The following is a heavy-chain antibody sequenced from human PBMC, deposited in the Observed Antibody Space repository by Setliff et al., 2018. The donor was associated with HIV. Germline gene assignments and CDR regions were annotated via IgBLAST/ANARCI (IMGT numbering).Heavy chain of an antibody. CDR3: ASAYSSSLGRYFDN. CDR1: GGSISSSSHY. V-gene: IGHV4-39*07. J-gene: IGHJ4*02. D-gene: IGHD6-13*01. Sequence: SETLSLTCIVSGGSISSSSHYWGWIRQPPGKGLEWIGEIYHTGSTNYNPSLKSRLTISVDKSNNQFSLKLSSVTAADTAVYYCASAYSSSLGRYFDNWGQGTLVTVSS. CDR2: IYHTGST.